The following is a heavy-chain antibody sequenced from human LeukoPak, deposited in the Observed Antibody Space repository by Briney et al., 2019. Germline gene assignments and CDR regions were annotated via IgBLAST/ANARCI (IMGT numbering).Heavy chain of an antibody. CDR2: ISSSSSYT. D-gene: IGHD5-24*01. CDR1: GFTVSNNY. V-gene: IGHV3-11*05. CDR3: AREVDGYTSDY. Sequence: GGSLRLSCAASGFTVSNNYMSWVRQAPGKGLEWVSYISSSSSYTNYADSVKGRFTISRDNAKDSLYLQMNSLRAEDTAVYYCAREVDGYTSDYWGQGTLATVSS. J-gene: IGHJ4*02.